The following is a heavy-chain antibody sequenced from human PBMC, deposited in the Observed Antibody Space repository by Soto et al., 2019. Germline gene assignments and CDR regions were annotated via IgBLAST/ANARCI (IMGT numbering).Heavy chain of an antibody. Sequence: QVQLVESGGGVVQPGRSLRLSCAASGFTFSSYGMHWVRQAPGKGLEWVAVISYDGSNKYYVDSVKGRFTISRDNSKNTLYLQMNSLRAEDTAVYYCAKGVAAREPKTWYFDLWGRGTLVTVSS. D-gene: IGHD6-6*01. CDR3: AKGVAAREPKTWYFDL. CDR1: GFTFSSYG. CDR2: ISYDGSNK. V-gene: IGHV3-30*18. J-gene: IGHJ2*01.